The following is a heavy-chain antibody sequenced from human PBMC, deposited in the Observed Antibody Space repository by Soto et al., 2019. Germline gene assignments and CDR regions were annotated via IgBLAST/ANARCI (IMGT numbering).Heavy chain of an antibody. CDR2: IYYSGST. Sequence: SETLSLTCTVSGGSISSSSYYWGWIRQPPGKGLEWIGSIYYSGSTYYNPSLKSRVTISVDTSKNQFSLKLSSVTAADTAVYYCARLDGTIFGVAIWGYYYYGMDVWGQGTTVTVSS. J-gene: IGHJ6*02. CDR1: GGSISSSSYY. CDR3: ARLDGTIFGVAIWGYYYYGMDV. V-gene: IGHV4-39*01. D-gene: IGHD3-3*01.